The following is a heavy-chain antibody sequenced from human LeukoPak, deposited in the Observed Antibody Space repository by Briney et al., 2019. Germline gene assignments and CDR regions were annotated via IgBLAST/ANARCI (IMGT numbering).Heavy chain of an antibody. J-gene: IGHJ6*03. V-gene: IGHV1-8*01. CDR3: ARALGTGSYYYYYMDV. D-gene: IGHD1-14*01. CDR1: GYTFTSYD. CDR2: MNPNSGNT. Sequence: ASVKVSCKASGYTFTSYDINWVRQAPGQGLEWMGWMNPNSGNTGYAQKFQGRVTMTRNTSISTAYMELSSLRSEDTAVYYCARALGTGSYYYYYMDVWGKGTTVTISS.